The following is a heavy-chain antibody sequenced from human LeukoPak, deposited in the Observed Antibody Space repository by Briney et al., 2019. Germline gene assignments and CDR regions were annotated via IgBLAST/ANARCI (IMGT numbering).Heavy chain of an antibody. D-gene: IGHD5-18*01. CDR1: GFSFSSYT. Sequence: PGGSLRLSCAASGFSFSSYTMNWVRQAPGKGLEWLSYITSSSSTTYYADSVKGRFTISRDNAKNSLYLQMSRLRAEDTAIYYCARDERHVDTAMSFDLWGRGTLVTVSS. CDR3: ARDERHVDTAMSFDL. V-gene: IGHV3-48*01. CDR2: ITSSSSTT. J-gene: IGHJ2*01.